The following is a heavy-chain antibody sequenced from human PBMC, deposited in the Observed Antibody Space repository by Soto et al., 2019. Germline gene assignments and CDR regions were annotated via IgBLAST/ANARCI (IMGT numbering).Heavy chain of an antibody. Sequence: GGSLRLSCAASGFTFSSYAMHWVRQAPGKGLEWVANIKQDGSEKYYVDSVKGRFTISKDNAKNSLYLQMNSLRAEDTAVYYCARVVFKKWMVRYDYFDYWGQGTLVTVSS. J-gene: IGHJ4*02. CDR2: IKQDGSEK. D-gene: IGHD6-19*01. CDR1: GFTFSSYA. V-gene: IGHV3-7*03. CDR3: ARVVFKKWMVRYDYFDY.